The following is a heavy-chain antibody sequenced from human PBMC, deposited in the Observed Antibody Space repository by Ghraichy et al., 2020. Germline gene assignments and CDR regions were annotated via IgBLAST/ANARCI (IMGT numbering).Heavy chain of an antibody. CDR2: IYSGGST. CDR1: GFTVSSNY. Sequence: SCAASGFTVSSNYMSWVRQAPGKGLEWVSVIYSGGSTYYADSVKGRFTISRDNSKNTLYLQMNSLRAEDTAVYYCAKGVLWFGELPLDAFDIWGQGTMVTVSS. V-gene: IGHV3-53*01. J-gene: IGHJ3*02. CDR3: AKGVLWFGELPLDAFDI. D-gene: IGHD3-10*01.